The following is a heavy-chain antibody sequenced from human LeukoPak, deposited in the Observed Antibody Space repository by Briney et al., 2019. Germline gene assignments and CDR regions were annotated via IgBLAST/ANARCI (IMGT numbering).Heavy chain of an antibody. CDR3: AREFRGYSGYDLWGFIAAAGTGECAFDI. D-gene: IGHD5-12*01. CDR2: INPSGGST. V-gene: IGHV1-46*01. Sequence: ASVKVSCKASGYTFTSYYMHWVRQAPGQGLEWMGIINPSGGSTSYAQKFQGRVTMTRDMSTSTVYMELSSLRSEDTAVYYCAREFRGYSGYDLWGFIAAAGTGECAFDIWGQGTMVTVSS. CDR1: GYTFTSYY. J-gene: IGHJ3*02.